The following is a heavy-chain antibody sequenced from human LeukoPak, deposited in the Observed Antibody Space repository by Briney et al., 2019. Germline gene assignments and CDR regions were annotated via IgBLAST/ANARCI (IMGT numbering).Heavy chain of an antibody. Sequence: ASVKVSCKASGCTFSSYAISWVRQAPGQGLGWMGGINPIFGKANYAQKFQGRVTITADKSTSTAYMELSSLRSEDTAMYYCATREGSGSYYKAHPFDYWGQGTLVTVSS. V-gene: IGHV1-69*06. CDR2: INPIFGKA. J-gene: IGHJ4*02. CDR1: GCTFSSYA. D-gene: IGHD3-10*01. CDR3: ATREGSGSYYKAHPFDY.